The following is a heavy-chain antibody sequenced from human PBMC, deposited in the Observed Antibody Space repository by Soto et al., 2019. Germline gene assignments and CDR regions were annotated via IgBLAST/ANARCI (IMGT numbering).Heavy chain of an antibody. CDR1: GFTFSGYG. CDR3: AKDRGWATFDN. CDR2: ISYDGSNK. D-gene: IGHD6-19*01. V-gene: IGHV3-30*18. J-gene: IGHJ4*02. Sequence: QAGGSLRLSCAASGFTFSGYGMHWVRQAPGKGLEWVAVISYDGSNKYYADSVKGRFTISRDNSKNTLYLQMNSLRPEDTAVYHCAKDRGWATFDNWGQGSLVTVSS.